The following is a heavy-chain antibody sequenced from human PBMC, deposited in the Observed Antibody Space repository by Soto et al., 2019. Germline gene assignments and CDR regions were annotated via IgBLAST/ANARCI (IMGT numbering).Heavy chain of an antibody. CDR2: IYYSGST. CDR3: ARGGRWGGYYFDY. D-gene: IGHD3-16*01. V-gene: IGHV4-31*03. Sequence: SETLSLTCTVSGGSISSGGYYWSWIRQHPGKGLEWIGYIYYSGSTYYNPSLKSRVTISVDTSKNQFSLKLSSVTAADTAVYYCARGGRWGGYYFDYWGQGTLVTVSS. CDR1: GGSISSGGYY. J-gene: IGHJ4*02.